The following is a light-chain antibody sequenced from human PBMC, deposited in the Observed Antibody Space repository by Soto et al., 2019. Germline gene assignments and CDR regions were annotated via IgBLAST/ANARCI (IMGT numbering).Light chain of an antibody. CDR2: GAS. Sequence: EIVMPQSPATLSVSPGERATLSCRASQSVSSNLAWYQQKPGQAPRLLICGASTRATGIPARFSGSGSGTEFTLTISSLQSEDFAVYYCQQYNNWPMYTFGQGTKLEIK. CDR3: QQYNNWPMYT. V-gene: IGKV3-15*01. CDR1: QSVSSN. J-gene: IGKJ2*01.